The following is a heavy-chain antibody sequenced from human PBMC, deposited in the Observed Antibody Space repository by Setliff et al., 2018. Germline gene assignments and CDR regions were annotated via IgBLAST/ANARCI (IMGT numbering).Heavy chain of an antibody. D-gene: IGHD3-3*01. CDR1: GGSISSSSYY. CDR3: AREPWYYNFWSGYTRDYLDY. Sequence: TSETLSLTCTVSGGSISSSSYYWGWIRQPPGKGLEWIGSTYYSGSTYYNPSLKSRVTISVDTSKNQFSLKLSSVTAADTAVYYCAREPWYYNFWSGYTRDYLDYWGQGTLVTVSS. J-gene: IGHJ4*02. V-gene: IGHV4-39*07. CDR2: TYYSGST.